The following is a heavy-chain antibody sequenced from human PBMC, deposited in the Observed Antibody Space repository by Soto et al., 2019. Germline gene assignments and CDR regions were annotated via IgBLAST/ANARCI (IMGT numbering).Heavy chain of an antibody. J-gene: IGHJ6*02. CDR1: GYTFTSYG. CDR2: ISAYNGKT. D-gene: IGHD5-12*01. V-gene: IGHV1-18*01. CDR3: ARGGDVNYYHGMDV. Sequence: QVQLVQSGGEVKKPGASVKLSCTASGYTFTSYGISWVRQAPGQGLEWMGWISAYNGKTKYAQNVQGRVTMTTDTPARTAYMDLRSLRSDDTAVYYCARGGDVNYYHGMDVWGQGTTVTVSS.